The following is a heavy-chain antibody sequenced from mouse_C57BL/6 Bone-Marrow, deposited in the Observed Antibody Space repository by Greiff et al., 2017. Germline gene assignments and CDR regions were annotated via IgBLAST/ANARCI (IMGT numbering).Heavy chain of an antibody. CDR2: IHPNSGST. CDR1: GYTFTSYW. D-gene: IGHD1-1*01. Sequence: QVQLQQSGAELVKPGASVTLSCTASGYTFTSYWMHWVKQRPGQGLEWIGMIHPNSGSTNYNEKFKSKATLTVDKSSSTAYMQLSSLTSEDSAVYYCARWVTTVVARNFDYWGQGTTLTVSS. V-gene: IGHV1-64*01. J-gene: IGHJ2*01. CDR3: ARWVTTVVARNFDY.